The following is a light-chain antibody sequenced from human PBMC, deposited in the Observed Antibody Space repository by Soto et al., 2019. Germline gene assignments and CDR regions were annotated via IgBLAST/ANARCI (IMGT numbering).Light chain of an antibody. J-gene: IGKJ1*01. V-gene: IGKV1-5*03. CDR2: KAS. CDR3: QQYNSYWT. CDR1: QSISSW. Sequence: DIQMTQSPSTLSASVGDRVTITCRASQSISSWLAWYQQKPGKAPKLLIYKASSLESGVPSRFSGSGSGTDFTLTISSLQPDDLARYYCQQYNSYWTFGQGTKVEIK.